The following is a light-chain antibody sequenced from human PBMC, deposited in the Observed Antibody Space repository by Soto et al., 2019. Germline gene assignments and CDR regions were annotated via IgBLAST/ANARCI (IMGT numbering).Light chain of an antibody. Sequence: SLPLTLPQPATISCRSNQSLVHSDGIAYFSWFQQRPGRSPRRLIYKVSNRDSGVPARFSGRGSGTDFALKISRVEAEAVGVYYCMQGTHWPITFGQGTRLEIK. CDR1: QSLVHSDGIAY. CDR2: KVS. V-gene: IGKV2-30*02. CDR3: MQGTHWPIT. J-gene: IGKJ5*01.